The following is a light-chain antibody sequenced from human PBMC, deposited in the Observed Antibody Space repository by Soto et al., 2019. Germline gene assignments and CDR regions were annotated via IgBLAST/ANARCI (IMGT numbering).Light chain of an antibody. J-gene: IGKJ4*01. Sequence: EIVLTQSPATLSLSPGERATLSCRASQILTNYLNWYQQKPGQAPRLLIYEVSNRATGIPARFSGSGSGTDFTLTISSLEPEDFAVYYCQQRSNWPLTSGGGTKVEVK. CDR2: EVS. CDR3: QQRSNWPLT. CDR1: QILTNY. V-gene: IGKV3-11*01.